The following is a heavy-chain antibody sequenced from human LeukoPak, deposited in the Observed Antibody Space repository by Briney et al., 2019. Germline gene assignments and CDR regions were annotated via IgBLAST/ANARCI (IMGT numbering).Heavy chain of an antibody. CDR1: GYTFTSYD. V-gene: IGHV1-8*01. CDR3: ARDMEATVTSDFDY. CDR2: MNPNSGNT. Sequence: ASVKVSCKASGYTFTSYDINWVRQATGQGLEWMGWMNPNSGNTGYAQKFQGRVTMTRDTSISTAYMELSRLRSDDTAVYYCARDMEATVTSDFDYWGQGTLVTVSS. J-gene: IGHJ4*02. D-gene: IGHD4-17*01.